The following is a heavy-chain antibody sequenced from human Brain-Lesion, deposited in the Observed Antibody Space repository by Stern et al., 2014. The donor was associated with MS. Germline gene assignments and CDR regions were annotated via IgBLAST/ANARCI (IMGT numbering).Heavy chain of an antibody. J-gene: IGHJ5*02. CDR3: ARHWGTDL. CDR1: GGLFRSAA. Sequence: QVQLVQSGAEVRKPGSSVKVSCKASGGLFRSAAISWVRQAPGQGLEWLGGIIPITGEAHYAQKFLDRVTITADESTTTPYMDLNSLTSEDTALYYCARHWGTDLWGQGTLLTVSS. D-gene: IGHD7-27*01. V-gene: IGHV1-69*12. CDR2: IIPITGEA.